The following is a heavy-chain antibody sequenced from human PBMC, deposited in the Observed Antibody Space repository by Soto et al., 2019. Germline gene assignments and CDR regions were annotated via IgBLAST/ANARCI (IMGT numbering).Heavy chain of an antibody. Sequence: QVQLVESGGGVVQPGRSLRLSCAASGFTFSSYGMHWVRQAPGKGLEWVAVIWYDGSNKYYADSVKGRFTISRDNSKNTLYLQMNSLRAEDTAVYYCARDPLGCSGGSCYFVRWFDPWGQGTLVTVSS. D-gene: IGHD2-15*01. CDR3: ARDPLGCSGGSCYFVRWFDP. CDR1: GFTFSSYG. V-gene: IGHV3-33*01. J-gene: IGHJ5*02. CDR2: IWYDGSNK.